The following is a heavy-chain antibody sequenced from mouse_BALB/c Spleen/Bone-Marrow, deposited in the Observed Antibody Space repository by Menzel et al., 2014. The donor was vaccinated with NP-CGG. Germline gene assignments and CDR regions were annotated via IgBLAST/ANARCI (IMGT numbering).Heavy chain of an antibody. CDR3: ARSYYGRAMDY. D-gene: IGHD1-1*01. CDR2: IAPGSGST. CDR1: GYTFTSYW. J-gene: IGHJ4*01. Sequence: DLVKPGASVKLSCKASGYTFTSYWINWIKQRPGQGLEWIGRIAPGSGSTYYDEMFKGKATLTVDTSSSTAYIQLSSLSSEDSAVYFCARSYYGRAMDYWGQGTSVTGAS. V-gene: IGHV1S41*01.